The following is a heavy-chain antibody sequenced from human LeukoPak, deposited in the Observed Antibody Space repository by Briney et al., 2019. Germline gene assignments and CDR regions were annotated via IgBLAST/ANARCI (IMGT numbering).Heavy chain of an antibody. CDR2: INHGGST. Sequence: PSETLSLTCAVYGGSFSGYYWSWIRQPPGKGLEWIGEINHGGSTNYNPSLKSRVTISVDTSKNQFSLKLSSVTAADTAVYYCASATTYYYDGSGYCWFDPWGQGTLVTVSS. D-gene: IGHD3-22*01. J-gene: IGHJ5*02. CDR3: ASATTYYYDGSGYCWFDP. V-gene: IGHV4-34*01. CDR1: GGSFSGYY.